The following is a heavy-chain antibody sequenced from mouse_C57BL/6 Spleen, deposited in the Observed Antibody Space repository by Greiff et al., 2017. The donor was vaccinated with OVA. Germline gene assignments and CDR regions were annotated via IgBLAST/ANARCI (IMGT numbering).Heavy chain of an antibody. CDR3: SRRLGRGYFDY. Sequence: VQLKQSGPELVKPGASVKMSCKASGYTFTDYNMHWVKQSHGKSLEWIGYINPNNGGTSYNQKFKGKATLTVNKSSSTAYMELRSLTSEDSAVYYCSRRLGRGYFDYWGQGTTLTVSS. V-gene: IGHV1-22*01. CDR1: GYTFTDYN. CDR2: INPNNGGT. J-gene: IGHJ2*01. D-gene: IGHD4-1*01.